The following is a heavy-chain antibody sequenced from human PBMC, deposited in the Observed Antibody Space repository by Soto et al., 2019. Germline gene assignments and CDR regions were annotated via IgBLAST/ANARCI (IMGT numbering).Heavy chain of an antibody. CDR1: GFTFSSYA. V-gene: IGHV3-64D*06. J-gene: IGHJ4*02. CDR3: VTSFGVVVVPDANQTGPFDY. Sequence: LRLSCSASGFTFSSYAMHWVRQAPGKGLEYVSAISSNGGSTYYADSVKGRFTISRDNSKNTLYLQMSSLRAEDTAVYYCVTSFGVVVVPDANQTGPFDYWGQRTLVTV. CDR2: ISSNGGST. D-gene: IGHD2-2*01.